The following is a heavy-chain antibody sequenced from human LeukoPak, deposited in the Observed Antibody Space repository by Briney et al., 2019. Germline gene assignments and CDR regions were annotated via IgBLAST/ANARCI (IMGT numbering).Heavy chain of an antibody. CDR2: LSGSGGST. V-gene: IGHV3-23*01. J-gene: IGHJ4*02. Sequence: GGSLRLSCAASGFTFSSYAMSWVRQAPGKGLEWVSSLSGSGGSTYYADSVKGRFTISRDNSKNTLYLQMNSRRSEDTAVTYFSKGTRIAAAASTYYFDYWGQGTLVTVSS. D-gene: IGHD6-13*01. CDR1: GFTFSSYA. CDR3: SKGTRIAAAASTYYFDY.